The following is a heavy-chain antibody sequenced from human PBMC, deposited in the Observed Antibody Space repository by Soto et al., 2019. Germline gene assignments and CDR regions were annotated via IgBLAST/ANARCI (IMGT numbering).Heavy chain of an antibody. V-gene: IGHV3-74*03. CDR1: GFTFSSYW. D-gene: IGHD1-26*01. CDR3: VRDDVGVGIDY. Sequence: GGSLRLSCAASGFTFSSYWMHWVRQVPGKGLVWVSHIDSDGNSKTYADSVKGRFTISRDNAKNTVYLQMNSLRAEDTAVYYCVRDDVGVGIDYWGLGTLVTSPQ. CDR2: IDSDGNSK. J-gene: IGHJ4*02.